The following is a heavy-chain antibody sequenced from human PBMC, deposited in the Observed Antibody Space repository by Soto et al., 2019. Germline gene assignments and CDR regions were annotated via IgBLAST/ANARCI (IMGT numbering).Heavy chain of an antibody. Sequence: SVKVSCKASGGTFSSYAISWVRQAPGQGLEWMGGIIPIFGTANYAQKFQGRVTITADKSTSTAYMELSSLRSEDTAVYYCARSDRRYCTGGSCAYSFDYWGQRTLVTVSS. V-gene: IGHV1-69*06. CDR3: ARSDRRYCTGGSCAYSFDY. CDR2: IIPIFGTA. J-gene: IGHJ4*02. D-gene: IGHD2-15*01. CDR1: GGTFSSYA.